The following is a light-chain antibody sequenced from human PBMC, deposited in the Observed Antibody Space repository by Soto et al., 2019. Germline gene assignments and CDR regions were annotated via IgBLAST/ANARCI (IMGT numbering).Light chain of an antibody. CDR3: EAWDMNTRV. J-gene: IGLJ3*02. Sequence: QSVLTQSASASASLGSSGKLTCTLSSGHSSNVIAWHQQQPGKAPRYLMKLEGSGSYTKGSGVPDRFSGSSSGADRYLTISNLQSEDEAGYYCEAWDMNTRVFGGGTKLTVL. V-gene: IGLV4-60*03. CDR1: SGHSSNV. CDR2: LEGSGSY.